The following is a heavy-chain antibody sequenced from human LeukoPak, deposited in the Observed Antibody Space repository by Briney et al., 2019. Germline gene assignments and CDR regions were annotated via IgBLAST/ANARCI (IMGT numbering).Heavy chain of an antibody. Sequence: SVKVSCKASGGTFSSYAISWVRQAPGQGLEWMGGIIPIFGTANYAQKFQGRVTMTRDTSTSTVYMELSSLRSEDTAVYYCAREVDRSGYYGYWGQGTLVTVSS. J-gene: IGHJ4*02. V-gene: IGHV1-69*05. CDR3: AREVDRSGYYGY. CDR2: IIPIFGTA. CDR1: GGTFSSYA. D-gene: IGHD3-3*01.